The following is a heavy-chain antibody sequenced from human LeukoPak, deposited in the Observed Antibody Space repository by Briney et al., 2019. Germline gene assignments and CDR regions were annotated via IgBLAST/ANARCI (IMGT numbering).Heavy chain of an antibody. D-gene: IGHD2-15*01. V-gene: IGHV3-30*04. CDR3: AREVRHCSGGSCYDPDAFDI. Sequence: GGSLRLSCAASGFTFSSYAMHWVRQAPGKGLEWVAVISYDGSNKYYADSVKGRFTISRDNSKNTLYLQMNSLRAEDTAVYYCAREVRHCSGGSCYDPDAFDIWGQGTMVTVSS. J-gene: IGHJ3*02. CDR1: GFTFSSYA. CDR2: ISYDGSNK.